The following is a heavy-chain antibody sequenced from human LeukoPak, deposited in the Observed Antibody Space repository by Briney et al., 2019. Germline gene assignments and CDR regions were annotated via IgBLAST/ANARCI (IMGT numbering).Heavy chain of an antibody. Sequence: SETLSLTCTVSGGSISSYFWSWIRQPAGKGLEWIGRIYTGGSTNYNASLKSRVSMSVDTSKNQFSLKPSSVTAADTAVFYCARENSGSYREFDYWGQGTLVTVSS. CDR2: IYTGGST. CDR1: GGSISSYF. V-gene: IGHV4-4*07. CDR3: ARENSGSYREFDY. J-gene: IGHJ4*02. D-gene: IGHD1-26*01.